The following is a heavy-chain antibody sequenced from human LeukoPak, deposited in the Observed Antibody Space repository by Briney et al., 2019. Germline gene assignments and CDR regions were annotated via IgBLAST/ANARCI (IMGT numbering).Heavy chain of an antibody. CDR3: ARGFSGYTYGPDY. V-gene: IGHV3-48*03. CDR2: ISGSGSSR. CDR1: GLTFSSFE. D-gene: IGHD5-18*01. Sequence: PGGSLRLSCAASGLTFSSFEMNWVRQAPGKGLEWVSYISGSGSSRYYADSVKGRFTISRDNAKNSLYLQMNSLRAEDTAVYYCARGFSGYTYGPDYWGQGTLVTVSS. J-gene: IGHJ4*02.